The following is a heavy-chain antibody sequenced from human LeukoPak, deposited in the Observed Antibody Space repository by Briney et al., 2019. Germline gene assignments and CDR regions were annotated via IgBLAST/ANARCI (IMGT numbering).Heavy chain of an antibody. Sequence: PGGSLRLSCAASGFTFSSYSMNWVRQAPGKGLEWVSYISSSGRSILYADSVKGRFTVSRDNAKNSLYPQMNNLRAEDTAVYYCGREIPSGSYAPDYWGQGILVIVSS. J-gene: IGHJ4*02. D-gene: IGHD1-26*01. CDR3: GREIPSGSYAPDY. V-gene: IGHV3-21*05. CDR1: GFTFSSYS. CDR2: ISSSGRSI.